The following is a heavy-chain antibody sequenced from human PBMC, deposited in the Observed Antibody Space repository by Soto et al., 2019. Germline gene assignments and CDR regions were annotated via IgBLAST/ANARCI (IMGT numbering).Heavy chain of an antibody. J-gene: IGHJ6*02. V-gene: IGHV5-10-1*01. Sequence: PGESLKISCTGYGYDFTNYWINWVRQLPGKGLEWMGRIDPSDSYISYSPSFEGHVTISVDKYINTAYLQWSDLKASDSGKYFCARRRERKMYGIDVWRQGTTVAVPS. CDR3: ARRRERKMYGIDV. CDR1: GYDFTNYW. CDR2: IDPSDSYI.